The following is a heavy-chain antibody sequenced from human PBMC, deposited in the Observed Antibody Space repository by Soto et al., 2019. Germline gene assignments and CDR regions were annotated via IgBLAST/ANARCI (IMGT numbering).Heavy chain of an antibody. V-gene: IGHV3-23*01. D-gene: IGHD1-26*01. CDR3: AKATPWELLAEYYFDY. CDR2: ISGSGGST. CDR1: GFTFSSYA. Sequence: TGGSLRLSCAASGFTFSSYAMSWVRQAPGKGLEWVSAISGSGGSTYYADSVKGRFTISRDNSKNTLYLQMNSLRAEDTAVYYCAKATPWELLAEYYFDYWGPGTLVTVYS. J-gene: IGHJ4*02.